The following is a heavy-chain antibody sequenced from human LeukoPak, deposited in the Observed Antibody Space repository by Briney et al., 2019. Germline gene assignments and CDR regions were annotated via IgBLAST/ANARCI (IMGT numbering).Heavy chain of an antibody. CDR1: GFTFSSYA. V-gene: IGHV3-64*01. CDR2: ISSNGGST. D-gene: IGHD3-16*01. CDR3: ARDSYVWGSSESQFDY. J-gene: IGHJ4*02. Sequence: GGSLRLSCAASGFTFSSYAMHWVRQAPGKGLEYVSAISSNGGSTYYANSVKGRFTISRDNSKNTLYLQMGSLRAEDMAVYYSARDSYVWGSSESQFDYWGQGTLVTVSS.